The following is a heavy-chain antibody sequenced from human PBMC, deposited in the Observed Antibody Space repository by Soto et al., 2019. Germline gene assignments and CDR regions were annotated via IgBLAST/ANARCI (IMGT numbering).Heavy chain of an antibody. D-gene: IGHD1-20*01. CDR3: ARDQGRIIGTQYYFDY. J-gene: IGHJ4*02. Sequence: QVQLVQSGAEVKKPGSSVKVSCKASGGTFSSYAISWVRQAPGQGLAWMGGIIPIFGTANYAQKFQGRVTITADESTSSAFMELSSLRSEDTAVYYCARDQGRIIGTQYYFDYWRQGTLVTVSS. V-gene: IGHV1-69*01. CDR1: GGTFSSYA. CDR2: IIPIFGTA.